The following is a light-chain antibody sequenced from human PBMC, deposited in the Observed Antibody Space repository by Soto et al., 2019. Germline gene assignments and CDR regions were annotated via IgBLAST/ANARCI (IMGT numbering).Light chain of an antibody. J-gene: IGKJ5*01. V-gene: IGKV3-11*01. CDR1: QSVSNY. CDR2: DAS. Sequence: EIVLTQSPATLSLSPGERATVSCRASQSVSNYLGWYQQKPGQALRLLIYDASNRATGIPARFSGSGSGTDFTRTISSLEPEDFAVYYCQHGGTFGQGTRLEIK. CDR3: QHGGT.